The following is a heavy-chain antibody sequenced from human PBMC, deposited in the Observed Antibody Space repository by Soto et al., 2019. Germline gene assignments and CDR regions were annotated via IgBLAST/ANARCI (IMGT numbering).Heavy chain of an antibody. CDR2: IYYSGST. Sequence: SETLSLTCTVSGGSISSYYWSWIRQPPGKGLEWIGYIYYSGSTNYNPSLKSRVTISVDTSKNQFSLKLSSVTAADTAVYYCARGSGSSSWYARAGTPNKYNWLDQVCQGTLHNISS. CDR1: GGSISSYY. V-gene: IGHV4-59*01. D-gene: IGHD6-13*01. J-gene: IGHJ5*02. CDR3: ARGSGSSSWYARAGTPNKYNWLDQ.